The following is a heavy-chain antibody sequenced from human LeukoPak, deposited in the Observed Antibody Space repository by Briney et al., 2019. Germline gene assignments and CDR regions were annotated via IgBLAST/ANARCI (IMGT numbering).Heavy chain of an antibody. Sequence: AGGSLRLSCAASGFTLSSYAMSWVRQAPGKGLEWVSAISGSGGSTYYADSVKGRFTISRDNSKNTLYLQMNSLRAEDTAVYHCAKEVDTAMVWDLWGRGTLVTVSS. CDR2: ISGSGGST. J-gene: IGHJ2*01. D-gene: IGHD5-18*01. CDR1: GFTLSSYA. CDR3: AKEVDTAMVWDL. V-gene: IGHV3-23*01.